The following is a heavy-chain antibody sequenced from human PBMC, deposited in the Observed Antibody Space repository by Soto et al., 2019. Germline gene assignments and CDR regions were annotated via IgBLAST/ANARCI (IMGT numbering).Heavy chain of an antibody. J-gene: IGHJ4*02. V-gene: IGHV1-46*01. CDR3: ARAGYCSGGTCFHGNCDY. CDR1: GYTFTTYY. D-gene: IGHD2-15*01. Sequence: QVQLVQSGAEVKRPGASVKVSCKASGYTFTTYYMHWVRQAPGQGLDWLGIINPNGGSTTYAQKIQGIVTMTRDTSTSTGYLELSSLRSEDKAVYYCARAGYCSGGTCFHGNCDYWGQGTLVTVSA. CDR2: INPNGGST.